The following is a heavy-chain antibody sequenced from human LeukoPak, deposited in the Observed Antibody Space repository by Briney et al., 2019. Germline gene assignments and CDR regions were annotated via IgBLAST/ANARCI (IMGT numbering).Heavy chain of an antibody. CDR2: IIPIFGTA. D-gene: IGHD1-26*01. CDR3: ARGPGIVGARDSDY. J-gene: IGHJ4*02. CDR1: GGTFSSYA. Sequence: ASVNVSCKASGGTFSSYAISWVRQAPGQGLEWMGRIIPIFGTANYAQKFQGRVTITTDESTSTAYMELSSLRSEDTAVYYCARGPGIVGARDSDYWGQGTLVTVSS. V-gene: IGHV1-69*05.